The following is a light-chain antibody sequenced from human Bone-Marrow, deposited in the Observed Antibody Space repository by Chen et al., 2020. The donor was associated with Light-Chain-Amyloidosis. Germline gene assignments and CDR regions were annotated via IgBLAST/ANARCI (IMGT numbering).Light chain of an antibody. CDR2: DDS. CDR1: NIGSTS. CDR3: QVWDRSSDRPV. V-gene: IGLV3-21*02. Sequence: SYVLTQPSSVSVAPGQTATIACGGNNIGSTSVHWYQQTPGQAPLLVVYDDSDRPSGIPERVSGSNSGNTATLTISRGEAGDEAEYYCQVWDRSSDRPVFGGGTKLTVL. J-gene: IGLJ3*02.